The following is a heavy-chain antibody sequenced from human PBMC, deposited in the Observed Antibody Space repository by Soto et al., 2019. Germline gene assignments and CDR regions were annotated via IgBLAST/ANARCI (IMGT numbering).Heavy chain of an antibody. Sequence: VQLQQWGAGLLKPSETLSLTCAVYGGSFSGYYWSWIRQPPGKGLEWIGEINHSGSTNYNPSLKSRVTISVDTSKNQFSLKLSSVTAADTAVYYCARRDIVVVPAAMPGWFDPWGQGTLVTVSS. V-gene: IGHV4-34*01. CDR3: ARRDIVVVPAAMPGWFDP. CDR2: INHSGST. J-gene: IGHJ5*02. CDR1: GGSFSGYY. D-gene: IGHD2-2*01.